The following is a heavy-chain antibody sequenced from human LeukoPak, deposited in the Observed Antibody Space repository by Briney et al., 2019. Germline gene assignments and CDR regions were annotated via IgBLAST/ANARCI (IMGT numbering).Heavy chain of an antibody. V-gene: IGHV4-38-2*02. CDR1: GYSISVGYY. CDR3: ARRGGTYFEY. D-gene: IGHD1-26*01. J-gene: IGHJ4*02. CDR2: IFHSGST. Sequence: SETLSLTCTVSGYSISVGYYWGWIRQAPGKGLQWIGNIFHSGSTHHNPSLQSRITLSVGTSKNQISLRLTSVTAADTAVYYCARRGGTYFEYWGPGTLVTVSS.